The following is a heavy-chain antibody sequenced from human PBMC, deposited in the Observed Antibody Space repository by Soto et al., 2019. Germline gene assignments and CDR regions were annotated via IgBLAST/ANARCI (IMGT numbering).Heavy chain of an antibody. V-gene: IGHV3-30*18. D-gene: IGHD4-17*01. CDR1: GFTFSSYG. J-gene: IGHJ5*02. Sequence: QVQLVESEGGVVQPGRSLRLSCAASGFTFSSYGMHWVRQAAGKGLEWVAVISYDGSNKYYADSVKGRFTISRDNSKNTLYLQMNSLRAEDTAVYYCAKDQGRGPNDYCDYDNWFDPWGQGTLVTVSS. CDR2: ISYDGSNK. CDR3: AKDQGRGPNDYCDYDNWFDP.